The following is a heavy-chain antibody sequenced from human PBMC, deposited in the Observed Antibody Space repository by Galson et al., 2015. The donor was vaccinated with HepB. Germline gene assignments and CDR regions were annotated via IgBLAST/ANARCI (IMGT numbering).Heavy chain of an antibody. D-gene: IGHD6-6*01. CDR3: AKDLYSSSSLTGDDAFDI. J-gene: IGHJ3*02. CDR2: ISYDGSNK. CDR1: GFTFSSYG. Sequence: SLRLSCAASGFTFSSYGMHWVRQAPGKGLEWVAVISYDGSNKYYADSVKGRFTISRDNSKNTLYLQMNSLRAEDTAVYYCAKDLYSSSSLTGDDAFDIWGQGTMVTVSS. V-gene: IGHV3-30*18.